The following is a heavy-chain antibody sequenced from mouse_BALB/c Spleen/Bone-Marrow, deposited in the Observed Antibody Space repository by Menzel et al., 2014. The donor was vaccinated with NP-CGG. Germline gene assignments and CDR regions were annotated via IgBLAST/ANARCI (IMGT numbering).Heavy chain of an antibody. CDR3: GRGNYDYDSWFGY. J-gene: IGHJ3*01. Sequence: VQLKQSGPELVKPGASVKISCKASGYSFTGYFMNWMKQSHGKSLEWIGRINPYNGDPFYNQKFKGKATLTVDKSSSTAHMELLSLTSEDSAVYYCGRGNYDYDSWFGYWGQETLSLSLQ. CDR2: INPYNGDP. D-gene: IGHD2-4*01. V-gene: IGHV1-37*01. CDR1: GYSFTGYF.